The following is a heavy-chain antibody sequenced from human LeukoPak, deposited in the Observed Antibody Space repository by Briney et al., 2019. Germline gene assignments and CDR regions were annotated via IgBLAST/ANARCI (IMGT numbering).Heavy chain of an antibody. J-gene: IGHJ6*02. CDR2: IHYSGST. V-gene: IGHV4-59*08. D-gene: IGHD3-10*01. Sequence: TSETLFLTCTVSGGSINSYYWSWIRQPPGKGLEWIGYIHYSGSTNYNPSLKSRVTISVDTSKNQFSLKLSSVTAADTAVYYCARVSGGYYYGMDVWGQGTTVTVSS. CDR1: GGSINSYY. CDR3: ARVSGGYYYGMDV.